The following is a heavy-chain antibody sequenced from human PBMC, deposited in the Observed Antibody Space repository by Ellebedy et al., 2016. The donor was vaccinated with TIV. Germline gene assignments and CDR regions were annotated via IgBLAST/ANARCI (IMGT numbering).Heavy chain of an antibody. V-gene: IGHV3-74*01. CDR2: ITSDGSRT. D-gene: IGHD1-14*01. CDR3: GRDGPDAGPQVDY. Sequence: GESLKISCAASGFTFTNAWMSWVRQAPGKGLVWVSRITSDGSRTTYADSVKGRFTISREAAKNTLYLQMNSLRVEDTAVYYCGRDGPDAGPQVDYWGQGILVTVSS. CDR1: GFTFTNAW. J-gene: IGHJ4*02.